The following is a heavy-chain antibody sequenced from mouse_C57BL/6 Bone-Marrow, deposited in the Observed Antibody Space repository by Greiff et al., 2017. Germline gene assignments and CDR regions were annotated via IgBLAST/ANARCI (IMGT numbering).Heavy chain of an antibody. D-gene: IGHD2-1*01. CDR3: TTSIYYGNPYYFDY. V-gene: IGHV14-4*01. J-gene: IGHJ2*01. CDR2: IDPENGDT. CDR1: GFNIKDDY. Sequence: VQLQQSGAELVRPGASVKLSCTASGFNIKDDYMHWVKQRPEQGLEWIGWIDPENGDTEYASKFQGKATITADTSSNTAYLQLSSLTSEDTADYYCTTSIYYGNPYYFDYWGQGTTLTVSS.